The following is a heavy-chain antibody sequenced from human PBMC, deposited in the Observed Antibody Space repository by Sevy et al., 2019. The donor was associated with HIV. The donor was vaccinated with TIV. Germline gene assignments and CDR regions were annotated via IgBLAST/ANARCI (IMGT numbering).Heavy chain of an antibody. J-gene: IGHJ4*02. V-gene: IGHV1-18*01. CDR3: ARLLLGYCSSTSCYTEDFDY. CDR2: ISAYNGNT. Sequence: ASVKVSCKASGYTFTSYGISWVRQAPGQGLECMGWISAYNGNTNYAQKLQGRVTMTTDTSTSTAYMELRSLRSDDTAVYYCARLLLGYCSSTSCYTEDFDYWGQGTLVTVSS. D-gene: IGHD2-2*02. CDR1: GYTFTSYG.